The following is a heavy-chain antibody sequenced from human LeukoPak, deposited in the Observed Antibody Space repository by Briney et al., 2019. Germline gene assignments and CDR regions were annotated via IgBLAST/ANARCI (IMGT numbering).Heavy chain of an antibody. CDR1: GYTFTSYG. V-gene: IGHV1-2*02. CDR2: INPNSGGT. J-gene: IGHJ5*02. D-gene: IGHD6-13*01. CDR3: ARVVRQQLVTPQFDP. Sequence: ASVKVSCKASGYTFTSYGISWVRQAPGQGLEWMGWINPNSGGTNYAQKFQGRVTMTRDTSISTAYMELSRLRSDDTAVYYCARVVRQQLVTPQFDPWGQGTLVTVSS.